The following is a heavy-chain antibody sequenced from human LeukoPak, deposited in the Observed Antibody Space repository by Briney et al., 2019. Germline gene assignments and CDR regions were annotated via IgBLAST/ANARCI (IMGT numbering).Heavy chain of an antibody. CDR3: AREGGEGYYFDY. CDR2: IYHSGST. J-gene: IGHJ4*02. V-gene: IGHV4-30-2*01. D-gene: IGHD3-10*01. CDR1: GGSLSSGGYS. Sequence: PSETLSLTCAVSGGSLSSGGYSWSWIRQPPGKGLEWIGYIYHSGSTYYNPSLKSRVTISVDRSKNQFSLKLSSVTAADTAVYYCAREGGEGYYFDYWGQGTLVTVSS.